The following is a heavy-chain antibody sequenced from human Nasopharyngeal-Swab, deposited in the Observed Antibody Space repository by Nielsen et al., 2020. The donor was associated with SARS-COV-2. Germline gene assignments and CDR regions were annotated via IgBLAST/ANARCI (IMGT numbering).Heavy chain of an antibody. CDR1: GFIFSSYI. D-gene: IGHD1-26*01. J-gene: IGHJ4*02. CDR2: ISSSSSYI. Sequence: GESLKISCAASGFIFSSYIMNWVRQAPGKGLEWVSSISSSSSYIYYADSVKGRFTISRDNAKNSLYLQMNSLGAEDTAVYYCARDRMRGSSDYFDYWGQGTLVTVSS. CDR3: ARDRMRGSSDYFDY. V-gene: IGHV3-21*01.